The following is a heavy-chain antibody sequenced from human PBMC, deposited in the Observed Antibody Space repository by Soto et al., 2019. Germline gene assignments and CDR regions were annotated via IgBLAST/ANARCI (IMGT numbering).Heavy chain of an antibody. CDR1: GFTFSSYG. D-gene: IGHD4-17*01. V-gene: IGHV3-33*01. Sequence: GGSLRLSCAASGFTFSSYGMHWVRQAPGKGLEWVAVIWYDGSNKYYADSVKGRFTISRDNSKNTLYLQMNSLRAEDTAVYYCARDMRRAYGGTLGYWGQGTLVTVSS. CDR2: IWYDGSNK. J-gene: IGHJ4*01. CDR3: ARDMRRAYGGTLGY.